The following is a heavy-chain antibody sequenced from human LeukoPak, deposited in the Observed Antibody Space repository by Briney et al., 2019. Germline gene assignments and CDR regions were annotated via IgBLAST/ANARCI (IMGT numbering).Heavy chain of an antibody. D-gene: IGHD3-22*01. CDR3: AKRDDSSGSSFDY. CDR1: GFTFSSYA. V-gene: IGHV3-23*01. Sequence: GGSVRLSCAASGFTFSSYAMSWVRQAPGKGLEWVSAISGSGGSTYYADSVKGRFTISRDNSKNTLYLQMNSLRAEDTAVYYCAKRDDSSGSSFDYWGQGTLVTVSS. CDR2: ISGSGGST. J-gene: IGHJ4*02.